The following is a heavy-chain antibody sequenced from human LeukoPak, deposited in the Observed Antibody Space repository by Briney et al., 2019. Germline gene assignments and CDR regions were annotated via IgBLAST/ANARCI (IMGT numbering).Heavy chain of an antibody. CDR3: VNSSPGGGWLVSGNFDY. D-gene: IGHD6-19*01. V-gene: IGHV4-39*01. Sequence: SETLSLTCTVFGGSISSNNYYWGWIRQPPGKGLEWIGSIYYSGSTYYNPSLKSRVTISVDTSKNQFSLKLSSVTAADTAVYYCVNSSPGGGWLVSGNFDYWGQGTLVTVSS. CDR1: GGSISSNNYY. J-gene: IGHJ4*02. CDR2: IYYSGST.